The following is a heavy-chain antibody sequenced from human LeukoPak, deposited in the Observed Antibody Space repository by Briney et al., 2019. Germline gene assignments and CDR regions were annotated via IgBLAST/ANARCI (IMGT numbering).Heavy chain of an antibody. CDR1: GFTFSIYA. CDR3: ARAGYSEYQLLWGSAFDI. D-gene: IGHD2-2*01. J-gene: IGHJ3*02. Sequence: PGRSLRLSCAASGFTFSIYAMHWVRQAPGKGLEWVAVISYDGINKYYADSVKGRFTFSRDNSKNTLYLQMNSLRAEDTAMYYCARAGYSEYQLLWGSAFDIWGQGTMVTVSS. CDR2: ISYDGINK. V-gene: IGHV3-30-3*01.